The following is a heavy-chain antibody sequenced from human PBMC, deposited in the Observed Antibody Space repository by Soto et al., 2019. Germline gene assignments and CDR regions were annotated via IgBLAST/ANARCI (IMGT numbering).Heavy chain of an antibody. J-gene: IGHJ4*02. V-gene: IGHV3-23*01. Sequence: EVQLLESGGGLVQPGGSLRLSCVGSGFTLTRSGMSWVRQAPGKGLEWVSGISGGGGGTYYADSVRGRFTISRDISKNTVYLQMNGVGAEGTTVYYCAEVLGRWVETFDYWGQGTRVTVSS. CDR1: GFTLTRSG. CDR3: AEVLGRWVETFDY. CDR2: ISGGGGGT. D-gene: IGHD3-16*01.